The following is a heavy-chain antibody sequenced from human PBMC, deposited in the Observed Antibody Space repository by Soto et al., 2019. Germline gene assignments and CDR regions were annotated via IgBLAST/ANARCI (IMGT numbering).Heavy chain of an antibody. CDR2: IDWDDDK. J-gene: IGHJ4*02. CDR1: GFSLSTSGMC. D-gene: IGHD3-10*01. CDR3: ARMVDPFGYGSGSMNFFDY. Sequence: SGPTLVNPTQTLTLTCTFSGFSLSTSGMCVSWIRQSPGKALEWLALIDWDDDKYYSTSLKTRLTISKDTSKNQVVLTMTNMDPVDTATYYCARMVDPFGYGSGSMNFFDYWGQGTLVTVYS. V-gene: IGHV2-70*01.